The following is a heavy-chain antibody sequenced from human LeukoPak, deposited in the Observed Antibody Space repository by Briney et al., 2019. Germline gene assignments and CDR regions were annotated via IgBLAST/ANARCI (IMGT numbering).Heavy chain of an antibody. Sequence: SETLSLTCTVSGGSISSYYWGWIRQPPGKGLEWIGSIYYSGSTYYNPSLKSRVTISVDTSKNQFSLKLSSVTAADTAVYYCARDHGSSWYEDAFDIWGQGTMVTVSS. CDR1: GGSISSYY. J-gene: IGHJ3*02. V-gene: IGHV4-39*07. CDR3: ARDHGSSWYEDAFDI. D-gene: IGHD6-13*01. CDR2: IYYSGST.